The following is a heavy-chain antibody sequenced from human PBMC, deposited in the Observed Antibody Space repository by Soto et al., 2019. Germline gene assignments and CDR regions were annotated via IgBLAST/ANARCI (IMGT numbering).Heavy chain of an antibody. CDR2: ISGSGGST. CDR1: GFTFSSYA. J-gene: IGHJ6*02. CDR3: AKDGEYSYGYSPRYYYGMDV. D-gene: IGHD5-18*01. Sequence: EVQLLESGGGLVQPGGSLRLSCAASGFTFSSYAMSWVRQAPGKGLEWVSAISGSGGSTYYADSVKGRFTISRDNSTNTLYLQMNSLRAEDTAVYYCAKDGEYSYGYSPRYYYGMDVWGQGTTVTVSS. V-gene: IGHV3-23*01.